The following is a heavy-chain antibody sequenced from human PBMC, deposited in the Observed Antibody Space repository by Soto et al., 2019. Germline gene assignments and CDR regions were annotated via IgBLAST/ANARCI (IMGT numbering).Heavy chain of an antibody. J-gene: IGHJ5*02. V-gene: IGHV4-59*01. CDR2: IYYSGST. CDR1: GGSISSYY. D-gene: IGHD3-22*01. Sequence: SETLSLTCTVSGGSISSYYWSWIRQPPGKGLEWIGYIYYSGSTNYNPSLKSRVTISVDTSKNQFSLKLSSVTAADTAVYYCAIEIKPPYYYDSSGFRPSFFDPWGQGTLVTVSS. CDR3: AIEIKPPYYYDSSGFRPSFFDP.